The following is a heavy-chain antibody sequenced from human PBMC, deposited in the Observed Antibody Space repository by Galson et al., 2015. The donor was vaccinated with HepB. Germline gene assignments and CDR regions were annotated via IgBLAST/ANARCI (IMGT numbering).Heavy chain of an antibody. CDR3: ATWAVVDYGLDY. Sequence: SVKVSCKVSGYTLTELSMHWVRQAPGKGLEWMGGFDPEDGETIYAQKFQGRVTMTEDTSTDTAYMELSSLRSEDTAVYYCATWAVVDYGLDYWGQGTLVTVSS. V-gene: IGHV1-24*01. J-gene: IGHJ4*02. D-gene: IGHD4-17*01. CDR1: GYTLTELS. CDR2: FDPEDGET.